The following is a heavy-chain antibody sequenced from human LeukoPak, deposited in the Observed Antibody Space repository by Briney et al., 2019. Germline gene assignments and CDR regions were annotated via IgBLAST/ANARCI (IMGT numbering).Heavy chain of an antibody. Sequence: PSETLSLTCTVSGGSISSYYWSWIRQPPGKGLEWIGYIYYSGSTNYNPSLKSRVTISVATSKNQFSLKLSSVTAADTAVYYCARVTYSSSWSQHFDYWGQGTLVTVSS. D-gene: IGHD6-13*01. J-gene: IGHJ4*02. CDR1: GGSISSYY. CDR3: ARVTYSSSWSQHFDY. V-gene: IGHV4-59*01. CDR2: IYYSGST.